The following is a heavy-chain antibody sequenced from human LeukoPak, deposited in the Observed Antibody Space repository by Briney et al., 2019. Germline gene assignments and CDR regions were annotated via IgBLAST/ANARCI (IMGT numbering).Heavy chain of an antibody. V-gene: IGHV3-23*01. CDR3: GKDGGQYSSGPEFDP. J-gene: IGHJ5*02. CDR1: GIVFSNTA. CDR2: ISGGGERT. Sequence: PGGSLRLSCAASGIVFSNTAMNWARQSPGRGLEWVSVISGGGERTFYADSVKGRFTISRDNSKNMVYLQMNSLRADDTAIYYCGKDGGQYSSGPEFDPRGQGALVTVSS. D-gene: IGHD6-19*01.